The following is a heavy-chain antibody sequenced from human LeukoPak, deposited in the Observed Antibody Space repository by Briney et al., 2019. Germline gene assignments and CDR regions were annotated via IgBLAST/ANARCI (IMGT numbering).Heavy chain of an antibody. CDR3: AKGYGFYFDY. V-gene: IGHV3-30*02. CDR2: IQYDGRVK. D-gene: IGHD1-1*01. Sequence: GGSLRLSCAASGSTFSSYGMHWVRQAPGKGLEWVSFIQYDGRVKDYADSVKGRFTISRDNSKNTLYVQMNSLRAEDTAVYYCAKGYGFYFDYWGQGTLVTVSS. CDR1: GSTFSSYG. J-gene: IGHJ4*02.